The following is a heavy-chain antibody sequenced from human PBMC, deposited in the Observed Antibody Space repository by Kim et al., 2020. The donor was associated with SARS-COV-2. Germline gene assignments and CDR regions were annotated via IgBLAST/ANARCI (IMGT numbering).Heavy chain of an antibody. CDR1: GFTFRNYC. CDR2: ISGDGSDT. D-gene: IGHD5-18*01. J-gene: IGHJ4*01. CDR3: ATLDSASAD. Sequence: GGSLRLSCAASGFTFRNYCMTWVRQAPGKGLEWVSDISGDGSDTYYADSVKGRFTISRDNSKNTLYLQMNSLRAEDTAVYYCATLDSASADWGHGTLVT. V-gene: IGHV3-23*01.